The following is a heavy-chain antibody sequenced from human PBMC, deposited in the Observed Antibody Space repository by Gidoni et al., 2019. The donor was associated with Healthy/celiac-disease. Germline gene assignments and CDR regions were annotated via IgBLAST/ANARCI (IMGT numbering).Heavy chain of an antibody. CDR1: GGSISSSSYY. CDR2: IYYSGST. D-gene: IGHD3-10*01. CDR3: ARRSYYNPFDY. V-gene: IGHV4-39*01. J-gene: IGHJ4*02. Sequence: QLQLQESGPGLVKPSETLSLTCTVSGGSISSSSYYWGWIRPPPGKGLDWIGSIYYSGSTYYNPSLKSRVTISVDTSKNQFSLKLSSVTAADTAVYYCARRSYYNPFDYWGQGTLVTVSS.